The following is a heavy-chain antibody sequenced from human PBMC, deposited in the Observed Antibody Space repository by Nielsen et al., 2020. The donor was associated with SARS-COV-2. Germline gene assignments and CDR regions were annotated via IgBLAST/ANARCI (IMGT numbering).Heavy chain of an antibody. CDR2: MNTNTGDP. CDR3: ARGGIALVRGTPERFDP. J-gene: IGHJ5*02. V-gene: IGHV7-4-1*02. CDR1: GYTFSHYV. D-gene: IGHD3-10*01. Sequence: ASVKVSCKASGYTFSHYVINWVRQAPGQGLEWMGWMNTNTGDPMYAQDFTGRFVFSLDSSVSTAYLHISGLKPEDTPVYYCARGGIALVRGTPERFDPWGQGTLVTVSS.